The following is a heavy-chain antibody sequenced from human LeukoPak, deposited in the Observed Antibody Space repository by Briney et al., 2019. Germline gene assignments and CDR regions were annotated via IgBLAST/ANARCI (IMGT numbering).Heavy chain of an antibody. V-gene: IGHV3-53*01. CDR1: GFTFSSYS. D-gene: IGHD3-10*01. J-gene: IGHJ5*02. CDR3: ARGLEVMVRGGRWFDP. Sequence: GGSLRLSCAASGFTFSSYSMNWVRQAPGKGLEWVSVIDSGGSTYYADSVKGRFTISRDNSKNTLYLQMNSLRADDTAVYYCARGLEVMVRGGRWFDPWGQGTLVTVSS. CDR2: IDSGGST.